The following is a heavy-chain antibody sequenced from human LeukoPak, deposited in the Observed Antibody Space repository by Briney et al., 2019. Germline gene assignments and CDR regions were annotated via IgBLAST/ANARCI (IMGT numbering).Heavy chain of an antibody. Sequence: ASVKVSCKASGYTCASYGISWVRQAPGQGLEWMVWISAYNGNTNYAQNFQGRVSMTTDTPTSTAYMELRSLTSNDTAVYSCARDLYSSAWYMDSWGQGTLVTVSS. D-gene: IGHD6-19*01. CDR1: GYTCASYG. CDR2: ISAYNGNT. CDR3: ARDLYSSAWYMDS. V-gene: IGHV1-18*01. J-gene: IGHJ4*02.